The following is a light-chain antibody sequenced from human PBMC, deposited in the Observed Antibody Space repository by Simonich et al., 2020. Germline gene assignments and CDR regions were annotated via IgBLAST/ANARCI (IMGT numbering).Light chain of an antibody. Sequence: DIQMTQSPSTLSASVGDRVTITCRASQSISSWLAWYQQKPGKAPKLLIYKASSLASVVPSRFSGSGSGTEFTLTISSLQPDDFATYYCQQYNSYSTFGQGTKLEIK. CDR1: QSISSW. J-gene: IGKJ2*01. CDR2: KAS. V-gene: IGKV1-5*03. CDR3: QQYNSYST.